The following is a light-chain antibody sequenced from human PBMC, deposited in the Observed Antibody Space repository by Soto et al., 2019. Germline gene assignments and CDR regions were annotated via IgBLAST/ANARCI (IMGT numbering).Light chain of an antibody. J-gene: IGKJ5*01. Sequence: IVLTHSPATLSVSPWERATLSCRASQGVSSNLAWHQQRPGQAPRLLIYGASTRATGVPARFSGGGSGTEFTLTITSLQSEDFAVYWCQQYNNWPLTFGPGTRLEIK. CDR3: QQYNNWPLT. CDR1: QGVSSN. CDR2: GAS. V-gene: IGKV3D-15*01.